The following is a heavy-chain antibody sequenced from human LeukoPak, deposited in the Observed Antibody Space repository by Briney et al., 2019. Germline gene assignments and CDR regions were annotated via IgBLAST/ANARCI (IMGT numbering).Heavy chain of an antibody. CDR1: GGSFSGYY. CDR2: INHSGST. CDR3: ARGRFDIKDAFDT. D-gene: IGHD3-9*01. J-gene: IGHJ3*02. Sequence: SETLSLTCAVYGGSFSGYYWSWIRQPPGKGLEWIGEINHSGSTNYNPSLKSRVTISVDTSKNQFSLKLSSVTAADTAVYYCARGRFDIKDAFDTWGQGTMVTVSS. V-gene: IGHV4-34*01.